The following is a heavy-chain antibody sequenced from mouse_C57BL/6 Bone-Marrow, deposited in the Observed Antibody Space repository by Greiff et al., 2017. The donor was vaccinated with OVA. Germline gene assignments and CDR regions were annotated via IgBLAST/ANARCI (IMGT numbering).Heavy chain of an antibody. CDR1: GYTFTSYG. J-gene: IGHJ3*01. CDR2: IYPRSGNT. D-gene: IGHD4-1*01. Sequence: VKVVESGAELARPGASVKLSCKASGYTFTSYGISWVKQRTGQGLEWIGEIYPRSGNTYYNEKFKGKATLTADKSSSTAYMELRSLTSEDSAVYFCARLGRGFAYWGQGTLVTVSA. V-gene: IGHV1-81*01. CDR3: ARLGRGFAY.